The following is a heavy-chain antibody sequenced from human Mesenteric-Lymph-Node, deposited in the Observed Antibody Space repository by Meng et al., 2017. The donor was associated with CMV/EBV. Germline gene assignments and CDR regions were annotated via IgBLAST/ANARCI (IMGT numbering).Heavy chain of an antibody. D-gene: IGHD5-24*01. Sequence: GFSLSTSAVGVAWIHQPPEKALEWLALISWNDDKRYSPSLKTRLTITKDTTKTQVVLTMTNMDPVDTATYFCAHRRRRDGDTLPFDFWGQGTLVTVSS. CDR2: ISWNDDK. J-gene: IGHJ4*02. CDR1: GFSLSTSAVG. V-gene: IGHV2-5*01. CDR3: AHRRRRDGDTLPFDF.